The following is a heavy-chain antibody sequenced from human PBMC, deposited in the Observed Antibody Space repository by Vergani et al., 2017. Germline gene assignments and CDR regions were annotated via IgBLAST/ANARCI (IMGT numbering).Heavy chain of an antibody. Sequence: EMQLVQSGAEVRKPGESVKISCRTSGYNFDIYWIGWVRQMPGKGLEWMGIIYPGDSDTRYSPSFQGQVTISADKSISTAYLQWSSLKASDTAMYYCARRWNSSGKRYFDLWGRGTLVTVSS. CDR3: ARRWNSSGKRYFDL. J-gene: IGHJ2*01. V-gene: IGHV5-51*01. D-gene: IGHD3-22*01. CDR2: IYPGDSDT. CDR1: GYNFDIYW.